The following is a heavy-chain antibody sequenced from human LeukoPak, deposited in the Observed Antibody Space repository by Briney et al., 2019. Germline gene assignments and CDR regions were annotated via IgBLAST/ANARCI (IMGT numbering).Heavy chain of an antibody. D-gene: IGHD5-18*01. J-gene: IGHJ4*02. CDR1: GLTFSSCW. Sequence: GGSLRLSCAPSGLTFSSCWMHWARRARGEGRVGVSRINSDGSSTSYAHCVKGRFPIPQDNAKNTLYLQMNSLRAEDTALYYCARVSVGYSYVYDYWGQGTLVTVSS. V-gene: IGHV3-74*01. CDR2: INSDGSST. CDR3: ARVSVGYSYVYDY.